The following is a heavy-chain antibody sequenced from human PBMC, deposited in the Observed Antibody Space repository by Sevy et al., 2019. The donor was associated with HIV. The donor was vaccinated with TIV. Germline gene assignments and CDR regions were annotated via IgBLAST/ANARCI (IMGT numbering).Heavy chain of an antibody. D-gene: IGHD2-21*02. CDR1: GGSISTYY. V-gene: IGHV4-59*01. CDR2: IYYTGKT. CDR3: ARLSRNNVVVTGVRRDGFDV. Sequence: SETLSLTCTVSGGSISTYYWSWIRQPPGKGLQWIGYIYYTGKTNYNPPLQTPVTMSIDTSKNQFSLRLSSVTSADTAMYYCARLSRNNVVVTGVRRDGFDVWGQGTMVIVSS. J-gene: IGHJ3*01.